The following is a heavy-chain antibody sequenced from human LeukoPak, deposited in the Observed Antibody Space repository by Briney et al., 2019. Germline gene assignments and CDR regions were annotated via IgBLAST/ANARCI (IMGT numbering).Heavy chain of an antibody. Sequence: PGGSLRLSCAASGFTFSSYEMNWVRQAPGKGLEWVSYISSSGSTIYYADSVKGRFTISRDNAKNSLYLQMNSLRSDDTAVYYCARSSSVTIPGYYFDYWGQGTLVTVSS. CDR3: ARSSSVTIPGYYFDY. D-gene: IGHD2-21*01. J-gene: IGHJ4*02. CDR1: GFTFSSYE. V-gene: IGHV3-48*03. CDR2: ISSSGSTI.